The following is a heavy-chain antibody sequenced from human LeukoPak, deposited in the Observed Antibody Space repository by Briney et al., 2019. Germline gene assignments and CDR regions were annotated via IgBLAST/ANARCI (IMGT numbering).Heavy chain of an antibody. CDR1: GFTVSSNY. J-gene: IGHJ4*02. D-gene: IGHD3-22*01. V-gene: IGHV3-66*01. CDR3: AKDRDYYDTPFDY. CDR2: IYSGGST. Sequence: GGSLRLSCAASGFTVSSNYMSWVRQAPGKGLEWVVVIYSGGSTYYADSVKGRFTISRDNSKNTLYLQMNSLRAEDTAVYYCAKDRDYYDTPFDYWGQGTLVTASS.